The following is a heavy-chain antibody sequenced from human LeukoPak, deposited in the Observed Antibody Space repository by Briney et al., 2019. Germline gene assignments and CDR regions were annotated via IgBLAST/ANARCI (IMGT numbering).Heavy chain of an antibody. CDR1: GGSISSSSYY. CDR2: IYYSGST. CDR3: AGSIAAFDAFDI. V-gene: IGHV4-39*07. J-gene: IGHJ3*02. D-gene: IGHD6-6*01. Sequence: SETLSLTCTVSGGSISSSSYYWGWIRQPPGEGLEWIGSIYYSGSTYYNPSLKSRVTISVDTSKNQFSLKLSSVTAADTAVYYCAGSIAAFDAFDIWGQGTMVTVSS.